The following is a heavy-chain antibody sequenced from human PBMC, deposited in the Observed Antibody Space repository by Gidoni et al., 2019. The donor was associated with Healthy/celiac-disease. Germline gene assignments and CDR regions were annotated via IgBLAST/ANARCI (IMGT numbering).Heavy chain of an antibody. CDR1: GRSISSSSYY. CDR2: IYYRGST. V-gene: IGHV4-39*01. CDR3: ARLEIAAAHYFDY. J-gene: IGHJ4*02. Sequence: QLQLQESVPGLVKPSETLSLTCTVSGRSISSSSYYWGWIRQPPGKGLEWIGSIYYRGSTYYNPSIKSRVTISVDTAKNQCSLKLSSVTAADTAVYYCARLEIAAAHYFDYWGQGTLVTVSS. D-gene: IGHD6-13*01.